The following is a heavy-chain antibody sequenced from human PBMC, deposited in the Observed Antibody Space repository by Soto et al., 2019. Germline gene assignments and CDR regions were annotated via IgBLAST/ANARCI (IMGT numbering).Heavy chain of an antibody. CDR3: ARGLSSSSWYERGDRNGGMDV. V-gene: IGHV3-30-3*01. CDR1: GFTFSSYA. Sequence: GGSLRLSCAASGFTFSSYAMHWVRQAPGKGLEWVAVISYDGSNKYYADSVKGRFTISRDNSKNTLYLQMNSLRAEDTAVYYCARGLSSSSWYERGDRNGGMDVWGQGTTVTVSS. CDR2: ISYDGSNK. J-gene: IGHJ6*02. D-gene: IGHD6-13*01.